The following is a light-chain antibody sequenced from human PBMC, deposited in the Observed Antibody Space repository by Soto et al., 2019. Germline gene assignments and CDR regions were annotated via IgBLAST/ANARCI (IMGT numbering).Light chain of an antibody. Sequence: DIQMTQSPSTLSASVGDRVTITCRASQTISSWLAWYQQKPGKAPKLLIYKASTLESGVPSRFSGSGSGTEFTLTISSLQPDDFAIYYCQQSYRTPLTFGGGTKVDIK. V-gene: IGKV1-5*03. J-gene: IGKJ4*01. CDR3: QQSYRTPLT. CDR1: QTISSW. CDR2: KAS.